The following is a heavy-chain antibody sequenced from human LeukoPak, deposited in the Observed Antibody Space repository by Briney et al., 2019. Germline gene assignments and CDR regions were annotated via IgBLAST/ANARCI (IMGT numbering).Heavy chain of an antibody. Sequence: GGSLRLSCVVSGFTFSSYSMRWVRQAPGKGLEWVSSISSSSSTIYYADSVKGRFTISRDNAKNSLYLQMNSLRAEDTAVYYCVLGGYDSPYLGFDYWGQGTLVTVSS. D-gene: IGHD3-22*01. CDR1: GFTFSSYS. V-gene: IGHV3-48*04. CDR3: VLGGYDSPYLGFDY. CDR2: ISSSSSTI. J-gene: IGHJ4*02.